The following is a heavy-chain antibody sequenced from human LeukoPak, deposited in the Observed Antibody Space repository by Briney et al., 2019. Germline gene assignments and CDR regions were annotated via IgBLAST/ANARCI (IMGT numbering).Heavy chain of an antibody. V-gene: IGHV1-69*04. CDR1: GGTFSSYA. J-gene: IGHJ6*02. D-gene: IGHD2-15*01. Sequence: GASVKVSCKASGGTFSSYAISWVRQAPGQGLEWMGRITPILGIANYAQKFQGRVTITADKSTSTAYMELSSLRSEDTAVYYCAGPPNCSGGSCYSGIDYYGMDVWGQGTTVTVSS. CDR2: ITPILGIA. CDR3: AGPPNCSGGSCYSGIDYYGMDV.